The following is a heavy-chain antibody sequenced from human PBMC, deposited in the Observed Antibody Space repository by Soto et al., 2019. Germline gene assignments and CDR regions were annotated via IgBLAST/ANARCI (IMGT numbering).Heavy chain of an antibody. CDR1: GGTFSSYA. J-gene: IGHJ6*02. D-gene: IGHD3-10*01. CDR2: IIPIFGTA. CDR3: AGSPGTDHDYCYYYGKDV. V-gene: IGHV1-69*13. Sequence: SVKVSCKASGGTFSSYAISWVRQAPGQGLEWMGGIIPIFGTANYAQKFQGRVTITADESTSTAYMELSRLRSEDTAVYYCAGSPGTDHDYCYYYGKDVWGQVTTGTVAS.